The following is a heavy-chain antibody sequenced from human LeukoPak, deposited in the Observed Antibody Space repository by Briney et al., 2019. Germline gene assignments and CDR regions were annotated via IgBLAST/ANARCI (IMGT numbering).Heavy chain of an antibody. CDR3: ARDLWAVVGATRPFDY. J-gene: IGHJ4*02. Sequence: SETLSLTCTVSGGSISSYYWSWIRQPPGKGLEWIGYIHYSGSTNYNPSLKSRVTISVDTSKNQFSLKLSSVTAADTAVYYCARDLWAVVGATRPFDYWGQGTLVTVSS. CDR1: GGSISSYY. V-gene: IGHV4-59*12. CDR2: IHYSGST. D-gene: IGHD1-26*01.